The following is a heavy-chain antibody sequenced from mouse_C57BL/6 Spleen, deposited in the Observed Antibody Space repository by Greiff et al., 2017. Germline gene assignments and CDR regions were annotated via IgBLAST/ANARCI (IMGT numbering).Heavy chain of an antibody. CDR1: GYTFTSYW. CDR3: ARPYELAMDW. J-gene: IGHJ4*01. D-gene: IGHD1-3*01. V-gene: IGHV1-64*01. Sequence: QVQLQQPGAELVKPGASVKLSCKASGYTFTSYWMHWVKQRPGQGLEWIGMIHPNSGSTNYNEKFKSKATLTVDKSSSTAYMHRSSLTSEDSAVYYCARPYELAMDWWGQGTSVTVSA. CDR2: IHPNSGST.